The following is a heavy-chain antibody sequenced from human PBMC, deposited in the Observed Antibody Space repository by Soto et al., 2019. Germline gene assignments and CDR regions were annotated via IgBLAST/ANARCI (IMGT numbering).Heavy chain of an antibody. J-gene: IGHJ4*02. CDR1: GFTFSTYW. V-gene: IGHV3-7*01. Sequence: PGGSLRLSCAASGFTFSTYWMDWVRQTPGKGLEWVANINQDGSEKNYVDSVKGRFTISRDNAQNTLYLQMNSLTAEDSALYYCSRSLDSWGQGTLVTVPQ. CDR3: SRSLDS. CDR2: INQDGSEK.